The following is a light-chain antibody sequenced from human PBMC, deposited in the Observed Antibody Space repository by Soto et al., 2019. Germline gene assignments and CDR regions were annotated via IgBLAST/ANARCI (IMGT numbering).Light chain of an antibody. J-gene: IGKJ1*01. V-gene: IGKV1-5*01. CDR3: QQYETFSGT. CDR1: QSVSGW. CDR2: DAS. Sequence: DIQRIYCHSTLSGPVRNTVTVTCLASQSVSGWLAWYQQKPGEAPKLLIYDASALPRGVPSRFSGSGSGTKFTLTIASLQPDDFATYYCQQYETFSGTFGPGTKVDIK.